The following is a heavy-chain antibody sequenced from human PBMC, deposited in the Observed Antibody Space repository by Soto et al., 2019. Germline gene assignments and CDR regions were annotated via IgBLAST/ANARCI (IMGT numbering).Heavy chain of an antibody. CDR1: GYSFTSYW. D-gene: IGHD2-2*01. CDR3: ARQLFDVPAAPPLLNYYYYMDV. CDR2: IYPGDSDT. Sequence: PGESLKISCKGSGYSFTSYWIGWVRQMPGKGLEWMGIIYPGDSDTRYSPSFQGQVTISADKSISTAYLQWSSLKASDTAMYYCARQLFDVPAAPPLLNYYYYMDVWGKGTTVTVSS. J-gene: IGHJ6*03. V-gene: IGHV5-51*01.